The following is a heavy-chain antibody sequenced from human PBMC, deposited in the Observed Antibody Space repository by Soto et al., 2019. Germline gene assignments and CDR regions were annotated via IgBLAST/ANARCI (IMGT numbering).Heavy chain of an antibody. CDR3: AISSSGYSHFDY. CDR1: GGSISSGDYY. V-gene: IGHV4-30-4*01. D-gene: IGHD3-22*01. CDR2: IYYSGST. J-gene: IGHJ4*02. Sequence: SETLSLTCTVSGGSISSGDYYWSWIRQPPGKGLEWIGYIYYSGSTYYNPSLKSRVTISVDTSKNQFSLKLSSVTAADTAVYYRAISSSGYSHFDYWGQGTLVTVSS.